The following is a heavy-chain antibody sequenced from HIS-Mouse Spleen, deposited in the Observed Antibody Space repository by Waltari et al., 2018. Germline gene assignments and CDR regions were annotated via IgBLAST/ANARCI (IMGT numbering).Heavy chain of an antibody. CDR3: AREIPYSSSWYDWYFDL. CDR1: GGPIRSSCYY. J-gene: IGHJ2*01. Sequence: QLQLQESGPGLEKPSETLSLTCTVSGGPIRSSCYYWVWLRQPPGKGLEWSGGIYYSGSTYYNPSLKSRVTISVDTSKNQFSLKLSSVTAADTAVYYCAREIPYSSSWYDWYFDLWGRGTLVTVSS. D-gene: IGHD6-13*01. V-gene: IGHV4-39*07. CDR2: IYYSGST.